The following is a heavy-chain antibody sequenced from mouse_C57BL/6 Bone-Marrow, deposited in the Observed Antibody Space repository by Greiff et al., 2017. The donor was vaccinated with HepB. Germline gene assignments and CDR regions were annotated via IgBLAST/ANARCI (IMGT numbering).Heavy chain of an antibody. CDR1: GYTFTSYW. D-gene: IGHD2-3*01. V-gene: IGHV1-74*01. CDR2: IHPSDSDT. CDR3: ARIYDYGYFDV. Sequence: QVQLKQPGAELVKPGASVKVSCKASGYTFTSYWMHWVKQRPGQGLEWIGRIHPSDSDTNYNQKFKGKATLTVDKSSSTAYMQLSSLTSEDSAVYYCARIYDYGYFDVWGTGTTVTVSS. J-gene: IGHJ1*03.